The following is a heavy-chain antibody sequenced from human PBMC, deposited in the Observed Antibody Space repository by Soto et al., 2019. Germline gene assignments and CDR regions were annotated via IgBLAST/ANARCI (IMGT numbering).Heavy chain of an antibody. CDR3: ARDPFSSRSSSGWYYFDY. CDR1: GYTFTSYG. J-gene: IGHJ4*02. V-gene: IGHV1-18*01. Sequence: GASVKVSCKASGYTFTSYGISWVQQAPGQGLEWMGWISAYNGNTNYAQKLQGRVTMTTDTSTSTAYMELRSLRSDDTAVYYCARDPFSSRSSSGWYYFDYWGQGTLVTVSS. CDR2: ISAYNGNT. D-gene: IGHD6-19*01.